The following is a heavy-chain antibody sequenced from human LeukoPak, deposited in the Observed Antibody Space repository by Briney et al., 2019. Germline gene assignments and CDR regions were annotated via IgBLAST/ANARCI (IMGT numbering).Heavy chain of an antibody. D-gene: IGHD3-9*01. CDR2: ITYDGSKK. V-gene: IGHV3-30-3*01. Sequence: QPGGSLRLSCAASGFTFSSFGMHWARQAPGKGLEWVAVITYDGSKKYYADSVKGRFTISRDNSKNTLYLQMDSLRAEDTAIYYCARGLDYDILIFWGQGTLVTVSS. CDR3: ARGLDYDILIF. CDR1: GFTFSSFG. J-gene: IGHJ4*02.